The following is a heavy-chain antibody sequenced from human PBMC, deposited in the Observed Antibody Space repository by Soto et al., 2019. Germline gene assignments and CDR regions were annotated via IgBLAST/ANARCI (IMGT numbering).Heavy chain of an antibody. D-gene: IGHD1-20*01. CDR3: AKAKNDYNWDNRPPFDY. J-gene: IGHJ4*02. CDR1: GFTLRDYA. Sequence: GGSLRLSCEVSGFTLRDYAMTWVRQSPGKGLEWVSLISANDVGTYYAESVKTRFTISTDQSRNTVYLQMDSLLADDTAIYYCAKAKNDYNWDNRPPFDYWGQGTLVTVSS. V-gene: IGHV3-23*01. CDR2: ISANDVGT.